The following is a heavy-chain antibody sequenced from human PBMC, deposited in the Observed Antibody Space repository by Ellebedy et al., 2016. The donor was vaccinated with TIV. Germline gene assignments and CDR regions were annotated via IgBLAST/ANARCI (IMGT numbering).Heavy chain of an antibody. CDR3: ARPYSGWYFGGHPRTHYYFDY. CDR1: GFTFSSYG. CDR2: ISSSSSYT. V-gene: IGHV3-48*02. D-gene: IGHD6-19*01. Sequence: GGSLRLXCAASGFTFSSYGMHWVRQAPGKGLEWVSYISSSSSYTNYADSVKGRFTISRDNAKNSLYLQMNSLRDEDTAVYYCARPYSGWYFGGHPRTHYYFDYWGQGTLVTVSS. J-gene: IGHJ4*02.